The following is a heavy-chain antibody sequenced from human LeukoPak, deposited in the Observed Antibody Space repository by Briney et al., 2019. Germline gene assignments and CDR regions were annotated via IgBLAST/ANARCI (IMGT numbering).Heavy chain of an antibody. CDR1: GFAFSSYA. V-gene: IGHV3-23*01. D-gene: IGHD3-10*01. CDR2: ISGSGGST. Sequence: PGGSLRLSCAAPGFAFSSYAMSWVRQAPGKGLEWVSAISGSGGSTYYADSVKGRFTISRDNSKNTLYLRMNSLRAEDTAVYYCAKEQYYYGSGSYPDYWGQGTLVTVSS. J-gene: IGHJ4*02. CDR3: AKEQYYYGSGSYPDY.